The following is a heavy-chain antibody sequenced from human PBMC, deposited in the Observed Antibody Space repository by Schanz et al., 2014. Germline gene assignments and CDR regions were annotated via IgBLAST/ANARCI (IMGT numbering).Heavy chain of an antibody. V-gene: IGHV3-53*01. Sequence: EVQLVESGGGLIQPGGSLRLSCAVSGFTVNTNYMSWVRQAPGKGLEWISSMYINSGSTQYADSVKGRFIISRDSSKNTLLLQMNSLRAEDTAVYYCARSPRMDVWGQGTMVTVSS. CDR3: ARSPRMDV. J-gene: IGHJ6*02. CDR1: GFTVNTNY. CDR2: MYINSGST.